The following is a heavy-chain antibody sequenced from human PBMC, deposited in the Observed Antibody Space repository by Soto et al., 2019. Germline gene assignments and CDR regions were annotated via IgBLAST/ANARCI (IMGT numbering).Heavy chain of an antibody. V-gene: IGHV4-38-2*01. J-gene: IGHJ4*02. Sequence: PSETLSLTCVVSNFSISSGYYWGWIRPSPGKGLEWIASIYRSGTTSYNPSLKSRVTISVDPSKNQFSLMLTAVTAADTAVYYCARTHSGSYYSVFNYWGRGSLVTVS. CDR3: ARTHSGSYYSVFNY. CDR2: IYRSGTT. D-gene: IGHD1-26*01. CDR1: NFSISSGYY.